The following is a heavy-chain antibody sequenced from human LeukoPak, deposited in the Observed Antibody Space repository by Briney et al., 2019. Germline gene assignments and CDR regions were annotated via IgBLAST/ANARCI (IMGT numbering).Heavy chain of an antibody. V-gene: IGHV3-23*01. J-gene: IGHJ4*02. D-gene: IGHD4-17*01. Sequence: GGSLRLSCDASGFTFSSYAMSWVREAPGKGLEWVSAISGSGANTYYADSVQGRFTVSRDNSKNTLYLQMNSLRAEGTAVYYCAKLGTGDYPYFFDSWGQGTLVTVSS. CDR3: AKLGTGDYPYFFDS. CDR1: GFTFSSYA. CDR2: ISGSGANT.